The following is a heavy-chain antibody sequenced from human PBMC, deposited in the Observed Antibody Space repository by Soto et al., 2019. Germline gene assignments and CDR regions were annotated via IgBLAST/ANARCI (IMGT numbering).Heavy chain of an antibody. CDR3: AKDLEYCSITTCHFLGMDV. J-gene: IGHJ6*02. CDR1: GFKFSNYG. D-gene: IGHD2-2*01. Sequence: GGSLRLSCAASGFKFSNYGMHWVRQAPGKGLEWVAVISYDGRNKYYEDSVKGRITISRDNSKNTLYLQMSSLRAEDTAVYYCAKDLEYCSITTCHFLGMDVWGQGTTVTVSS. V-gene: IGHV3-30*18. CDR2: ISYDGRNK.